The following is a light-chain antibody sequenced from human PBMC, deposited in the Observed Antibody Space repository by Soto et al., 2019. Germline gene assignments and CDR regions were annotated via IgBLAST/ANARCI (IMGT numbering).Light chain of an antibody. CDR3: QQSGNWPPIT. CDR2: DAS. J-gene: IGKJ1*01. Sequence: ENVLTPSPGTLSLSPGERATLSCRASQSVSSSHLAWYQQKPGQAPRLLIYDASNRATGIPARFSGSGSGTDFTLTISSLEPEDFAVYYCQQSGNWPPITFGQGTKVDIK. V-gene: IGKV3D-20*02. CDR1: QSVSSSH.